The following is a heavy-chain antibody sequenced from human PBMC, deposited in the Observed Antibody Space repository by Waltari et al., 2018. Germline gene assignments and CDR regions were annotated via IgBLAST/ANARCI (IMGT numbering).Heavy chain of an antibody. D-gene: IGHD3-9*01. J-gene: IGHJ4*02. Sequence: EVQLLESGGGLVQPGGSLRLSCAASGFTFSSYAMSWVRQAPGKGLEWVSAIRGSGGSTYYADAVKGRFTISRDNSKNMLYLQMNSLRAEDTAVYYCAKAQTYYDILTGYYPGPFDYWGQGTLVTVSS. V-gene: IGHV3-23*01. CDR1: GFTFSSYA. CDR3: AKAQTYYDILTGYYPGPFDY. CDR2: IRGSGGST.